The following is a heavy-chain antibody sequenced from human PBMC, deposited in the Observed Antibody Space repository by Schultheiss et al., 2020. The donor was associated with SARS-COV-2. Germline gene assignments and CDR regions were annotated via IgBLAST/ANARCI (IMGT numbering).Heavy chain of an antibody. CDR3: ARYIVVVPAAMGPYYYYGMDV. CDR1: GGSISSSQW. D-gene: IGHD2-2*01. Sequence: SETLSLTCVVSGGSISSSQWWSWVRQPPGEGTGVDWANLSQSHHHLQSALKSRVAISVDKSKNQFSLKLSSVTAADTAVYYCARYIVVVPAAMGPYYYYGMDVWGQGTTVTVAS. V-gene: IGHV4-4*02. J-gene: IGHJ6*02. CDR2: LSQSHH.